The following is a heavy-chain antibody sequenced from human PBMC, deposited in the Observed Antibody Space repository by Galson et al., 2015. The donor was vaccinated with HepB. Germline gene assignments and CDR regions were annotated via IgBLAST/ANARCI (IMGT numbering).Heavy chain of an antibody. J-gene: IGHJ6*02. Sequence: SVKVSCKASGYTFTGYYMNWVRQAPGQGLEWMGWINPNSGGTNFAQKLQGWVTMTRDTSISTPYMELSRLRSDDTAVYYCARGRGRIGSSWYGMDVWVQGTTVTVSS. CDR1: GYTFTGYY. V-gene: IGHV1-2*04. CDR2: INPNSGGT. CDR3: ARGRGRIGSSWYGMDV. D-gene: IGHD6-13*01.